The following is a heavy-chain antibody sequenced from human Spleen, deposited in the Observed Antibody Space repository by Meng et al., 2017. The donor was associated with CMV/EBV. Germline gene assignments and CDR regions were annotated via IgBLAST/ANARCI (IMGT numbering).Heavy chain of an antibody. V-gene: IGHV4-38-2*02. D-gene: IGHD2-15*01. J-gene: IGHJ4*02. CDR1: GYSINRDYY. CDR3: ARDGGRVRGGSPRFDY. CDR2: IYHSGNT. Sequence: SETLSLTCTVSGYSINRDYYWGWVRQSPGKGLEWIGSIYHSGNTYYNPSLRSRVTISVEPSTNQFSLRLTSVTAADTALYYCARDGGRVRGGSPRFDYWGQGKLVTVSS.